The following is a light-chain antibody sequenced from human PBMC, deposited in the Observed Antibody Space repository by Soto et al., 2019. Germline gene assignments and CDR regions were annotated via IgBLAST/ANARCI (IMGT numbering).Light chain of an antibody. Sequence: EIVMTQSPVTLSVSPGERATLSCRASQSVRSNLAWYRQQPGRAPRLILYGASTRAAGVPARFSGSGSGTEFTLSINSLQTEDFVVYYCQQYSDWPRTFGQGTKVEIK. V-gene: IGKV3-15*01. CDR2: GAS. CDR1: QSVRSN. J-gene: IGKJ1*01. CDR3: QQYSDWPRT.